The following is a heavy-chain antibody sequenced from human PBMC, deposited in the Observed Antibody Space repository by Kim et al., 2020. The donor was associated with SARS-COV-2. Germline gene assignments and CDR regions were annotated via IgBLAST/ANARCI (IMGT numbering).Heavy chain of an antibody. V-gene: IGHV1-69*13. CDR1: GGTFSSYA. D-gene: IGHD2-2*02. Sequence: SVKVSCKASGGTFSSYAISWVRQAPGQGLEWMGGIIPIFGTANYEQKFQGRVTITADESTSTAYMELSSLRSEDTAVYYCARLIVVVPAAIGYFDLWGRGTLVTVSS. CDR3: ARLIVVVPAAIGYFDL. CDR2: IIPIFGTA. J-gene: IGHJ2*01.